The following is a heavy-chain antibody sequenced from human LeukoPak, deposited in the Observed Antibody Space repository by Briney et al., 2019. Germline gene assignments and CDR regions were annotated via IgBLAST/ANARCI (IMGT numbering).Heavy chain of an antibody. J-gene: IGHJ4*02. CDR2: IYYSGST. CDR1: GGSISSGDYY. V-gene: IGHV4-30-4*01. Sequence: PSETLSLTCTVSGGSISSGDYYWGWVRQPPGRGREWVGYIYYSGSTYYNPSLKSRVTISVDTSKNQFSLKLSSVTAADTAVYYCARENYYDSSVVDYWGQGTLVTVSS. CDR3: ARENYYDSSVVDY. D-gene: IGHD3-22*01.